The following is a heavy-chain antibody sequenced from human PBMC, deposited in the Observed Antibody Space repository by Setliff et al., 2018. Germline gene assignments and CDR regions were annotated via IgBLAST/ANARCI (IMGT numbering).Heavy chain of an antibody. CDR3: ARGGAEFGVHGPPHYYYGMAV. CDR1: GFIFSTYA. V-gene: IGHV3-30-3*01. Sequence: GGSLRLSCAASGFIFSTYAMQWVRQTPGKGLEWVAIISYDGSNEYYADSVEGRFTISRDNSKNTVFLHMKSLRAEDTALYYCARGGAEFGVHGPPHYYYGMAVWGQGTTVTASS. J-gene: IGHJ6*02. CDR2: ISYDGSNE. D-gene: IGHD3-10*01.